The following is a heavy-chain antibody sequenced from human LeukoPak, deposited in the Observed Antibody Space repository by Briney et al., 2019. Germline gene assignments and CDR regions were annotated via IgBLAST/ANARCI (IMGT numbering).Heavy chain of an antibody. D-gene: IGHD6-19*01. Sequence: SETLSLTCIVSGGSIGRYSWNWIRQSPGKGLEWIGYIAHSGAISYKSSLKSRVTISVDTSKNQLSLRLTSVTAADTAVYYCARWDDSAWAFGNWGPGTLVTVSS. CDR3: ARWDDSAWAFGN. V-gene: IGHV4-59*08. CDR1: GGSIGRYS. J-gene: IGHJ4*02. CDR2: IAHSGAI.